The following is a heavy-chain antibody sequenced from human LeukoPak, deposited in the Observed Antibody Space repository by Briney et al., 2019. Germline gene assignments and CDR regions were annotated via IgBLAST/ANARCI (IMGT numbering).Heavy chain of an antibody. V-gene: IGHV3-23*01. D-gene: IGHD3-22*01. J-gene: IGHJ4*02. CDR1: GFTFSSYA. CDR3: AKHLSITMIVVVIVYSFDY. CDR2: ISGSGGST. Sequence: PGGSLRLSCAASGFTFSSYAMSWVRQAPGKGLEWVSAISGSGGSTYYADSVKGRFTISRDNSKNTLYLQMNSLRAEDTAVYYCAKHLSITMIVVVIVYSFDYWGQGTLVTVSS.